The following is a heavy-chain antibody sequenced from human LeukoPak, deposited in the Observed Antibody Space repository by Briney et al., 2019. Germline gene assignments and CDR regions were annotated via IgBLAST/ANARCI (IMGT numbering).Heavy chain of an antibody. Sequence: GGSLRLSCAASGFTFSSYAMHWVRQAPGKGLEWVAVISYDGSNKYYADFVKGRFAISRDNSKNMLYLQMNSLRAEDTAVYYCARGNRYSYTFTGRERTKSRLDQWGQGTLVTVSS. CDR3: ARGNRYSYTFTGRERTKSRLDQ. CDR2: ISYDGSNK. V-gene: IGHV3-30*09. CDR1: GFTFSSYA. J-gene: IGHJ4*02. D-gene: IGHD5-18*01.